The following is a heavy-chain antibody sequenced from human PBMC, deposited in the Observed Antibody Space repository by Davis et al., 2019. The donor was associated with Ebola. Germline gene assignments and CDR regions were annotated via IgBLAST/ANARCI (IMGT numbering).Heavy chain of an antibody. Sequence: PGGSLRLSCAASGFTFSRYKMNWVRQAPGKGLEWVSAISGTRGSTHYADSVKGRFTISRDNSKNTLYLQMNSLRAEDTAVYYCAKGGYYMDVWGQGTLVTVSS. D-gene: IGHD3-16*01. J-gene: IGHJ4*02. CDR1: GFTFSRYK. V-gene: IGHV3-23*01. CDR2: ISGTRGST. CDR3: AKGGYYMDV.